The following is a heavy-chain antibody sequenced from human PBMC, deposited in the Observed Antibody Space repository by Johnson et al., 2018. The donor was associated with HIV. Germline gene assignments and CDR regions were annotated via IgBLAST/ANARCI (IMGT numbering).Heavy chain of an antibody. V-gene: IGHV3-30*18. J-gene: IGHJ3*02. CDR3: AKEYCRGGSCYLGPSGDAFDS. Sequence: QVQLVESGGGVVQPGRSLRLSCVASGFTFSSYGMNWVRQAPGKGLEWVAVISYDGSNKYYADSVKGRFTISRDNSKNTVYLQMNSLRAEDTAVYYCAKEYCRGGSCYLGPSGDAFDSWGQGTMVTVSS. D-gene: IGHD2-15*01. CDR2: ISYDGSNK. CDR1: GFTFSSYG.